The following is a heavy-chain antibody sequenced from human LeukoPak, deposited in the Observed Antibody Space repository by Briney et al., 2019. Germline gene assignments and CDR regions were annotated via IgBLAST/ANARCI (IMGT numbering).Heavy chain of an antibody. Sequence: GGSLRLSCAASGFTFSSYSMNWVRQAPGKGLEWVSSISSSSSYIYYADSVKGRFTISRDNAKNSLYLQMNSLRAEDTAVYYCARGLYCSSTSCYCFDPWGQGTLVTVSS. V-gene: IGHV3-21*01. D-gene: IGHD2-2*01. CDR3: ARGLYCSSTSCYCFDP. CDR1: GFTFSSYS. CDR2: ISSSSSYI. J-gene: IGHJ5*02.